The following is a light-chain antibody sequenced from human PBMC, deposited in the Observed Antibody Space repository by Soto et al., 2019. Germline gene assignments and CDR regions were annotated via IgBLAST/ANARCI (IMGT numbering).Light chain of an antibody. CDR2: DAS. J-gene: IGKJ3*01. CDR1: QSVRNS. V-gene: IGKV3-11*01. CDR3: QERSNWPRFT. Sequence: EIVLTQSPATLSLSPGERATLSCRASQSVRNSLHWYQQKPGQAPRLLIYDASNRATGIPARFSGSGSGTDFTLTISSLEPEDFAVYYCQERSNWPRFTFGPGTKVEIK.